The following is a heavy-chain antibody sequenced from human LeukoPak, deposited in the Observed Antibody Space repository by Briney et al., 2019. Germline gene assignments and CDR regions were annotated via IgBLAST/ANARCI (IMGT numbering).Heavy chain of an antibody. CDR3: ANSGGEEDDAFDI. D-gene: IGHD2-15*01. CDR1: GYTYTGYY. J-gene: IGHJ3*02. CDR2: INPNSGGT. Sequence: GASVTVSCTASGYTYTGYYMHWVRQAPGQGLEWMGWINPNSGGTNYAQKFQGRVTMTRDTSISTAYMELTRLRSDDTAVYYCANSGGEEDDAFDIWGQGTMVTVSS. V-gene: IGHV1-2*02.